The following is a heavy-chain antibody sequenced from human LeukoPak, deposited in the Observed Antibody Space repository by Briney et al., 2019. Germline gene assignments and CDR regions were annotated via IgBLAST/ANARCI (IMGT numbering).Heavy chain of an antibody. CDR2: IIPILGIA. CDR3: TRDPYCGGDCSYYGMDV. CDR1: GGTFSSYA. D-gene: IGHD2-21*01. Sequence: SVKVSCKASGGTFSSYAISWVRQAPGQGLEWMGRIIPILGIANYAQKFRGRVTITADKSTGTAYMELSSLRSEDTAVYYCTRDPYCGGDCSYYGMDVWGQGTTVTVSS. V-gene: IGHV1-69*04. J-gene: IGHJ6*02.